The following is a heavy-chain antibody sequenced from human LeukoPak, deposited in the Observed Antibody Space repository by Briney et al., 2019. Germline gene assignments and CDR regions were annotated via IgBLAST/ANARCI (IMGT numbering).Heavy chain of an antibody. CDR3: VRDHLGYCSSTSCLTRDWFDP. CDR2: ISSSGSTI. CDR1: GFTFSDYY. J-gene: IGHJ5*02. D-gene: IGHD2-2*01. V-gene: IGHV3-11*01. Sequence: KPGGSLRLSCAASGFTFSDYYMSWIRQAPGKGLEWVSYISSSGSTIYYAGSVKGRFTISRDNAKNSLYLQMNSLRAEDTAVYYCVRDHLGYCSSTSCLTRDWFDPWGQGTLVTVSS.